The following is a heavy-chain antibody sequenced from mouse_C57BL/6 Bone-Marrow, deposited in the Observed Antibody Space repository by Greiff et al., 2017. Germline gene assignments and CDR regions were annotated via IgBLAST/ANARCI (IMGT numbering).Heavy chain of an antibody. CDR3: ASRGGWPYFDY. Sequence: QVQLQQPGAELVKPGASVKMSCKASGYTFTSYWITWVKQRPGQGLEWIGDIYPGSGSTNYNEKLKSKATLTVDTSSRSAYMQLISLTSEDSAVYYCASRGGWPYFDYWGQGTTLTVSS. CDR2: IYPGSGST. J-gene: IGHJ2*01. CDR1: GYTFTSYW. D-gene: IGHD2-3*01. V-gene: IGHV1-55*01.